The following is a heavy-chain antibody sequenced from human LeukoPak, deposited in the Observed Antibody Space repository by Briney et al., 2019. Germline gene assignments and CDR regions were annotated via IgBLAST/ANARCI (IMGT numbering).Heavy chain of an antibody. D-gene: IGHD3-10*01. CDR2: MNPNSGNT. CDR3: ARVRSLVRGVIIKPGMDV. V-gene: IGHV1-8*02. Sequence: ASVKVSCKASGYTFTGYYMHWVRQATGQGLEWMGWMNPNSGNTGYAQKFQGRVTMTRNTSISTAYMELSSLRSEDTAVYYCARVRSLVRGVIIKPGMDVWGQGTTVTVSS. J-gene: IGHJ6*02. CDR1: GYTFTGYY.